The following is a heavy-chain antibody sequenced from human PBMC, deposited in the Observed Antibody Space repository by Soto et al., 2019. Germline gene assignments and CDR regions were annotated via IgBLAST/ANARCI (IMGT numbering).Heavy chain of an antibody. J-gene: IGHJ4*02. CDR3: ARDFYYDSSGYPFDY. Sequence: GGSLRLSCAASGFTFSSYGMHWVRQAPGKGLEWVAVIWYDGSDKYYADSVKGRLTISRDNSKNTLYLQMNSRRAEDTAVYYCARDFYYDSSGYPFDYWDQGTLVTVSS. CDR2: IWYDGSDK. V-gene: IGHV3-33*01. CDR1: GFTFSSYG. D-gene: IGHD3-22*01.